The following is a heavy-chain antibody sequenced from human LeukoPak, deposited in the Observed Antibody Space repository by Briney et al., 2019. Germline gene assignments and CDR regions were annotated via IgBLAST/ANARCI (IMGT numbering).Heavy chain of an antibody. V-gene: IGHV4-34*01. D-gene: IGHD2-2*01. CDR1: GWSFNDHY. J-gene: IGHJ5*02. Sequence: SETLSFTCAVYGWSFNDHYWNWIRQPPGKGLEWIGEINARGDTNFNPSLKSRVTISVDTSKNQFSLTLRSMIAADTAVYYCARGQVPAARGYNWFDPWGQGTLVTVSS. CDR3: ARGQVPAARGYNWFDP. CDR2: INARGDT.